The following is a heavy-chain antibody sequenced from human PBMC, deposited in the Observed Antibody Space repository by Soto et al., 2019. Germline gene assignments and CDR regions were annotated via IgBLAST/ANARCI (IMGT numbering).Heavy chain of an antibody. CDR1: GFTFSSHG. D-gene: IGHD6-6*01. Sequence: EAQLLESGGDWAQPGGSLRLSCAASGFTFSSHGMSWVRQAPGKGLEWIAGLSRGGGTTYYADSVKGRFTISRDNSKNTLDLIMNSLKVEDTALYYCAKDGEYRTDWLDVWGQGTMVTVSS. V-gene: IGHV3-23*01. J-gene: IGHJ6*02. CDR3: AKDGEYRTDWLDV. CDR2: LSRGGGTT.